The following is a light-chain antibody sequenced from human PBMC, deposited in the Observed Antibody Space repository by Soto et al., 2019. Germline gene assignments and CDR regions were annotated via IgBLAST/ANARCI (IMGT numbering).Light chain of an antibody. V-gene: IGKV3-20*01. CDR1: QSVTSTY. CDR2: GTS. J-gene: IGKJ5*01. CDR3: QHYGSSLFT. Sequence: EIVLTQSPGTLSLSPGERATLSCRASQSVTSTYLAWFQHKPGKAPRLLIYGTSNRATGIPDRFSGSGSGTDFTLTISRLEPEDFAIYYCQHYGSSLFTFGHGTRLEIK.